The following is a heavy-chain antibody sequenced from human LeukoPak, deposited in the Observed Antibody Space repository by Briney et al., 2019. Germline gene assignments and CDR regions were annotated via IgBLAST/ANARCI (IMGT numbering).Heavy chain of an antibody. CDR2: IYYTGKS. CDR3: ARDRLLWFGTPDP. CDR1: GGSISNRNYY. J-gene: IGHJ5*02. Sequence: SETLSLTCTVSGGSISNRNYYWGWIRQPPGKGLEWIGTIYYTGKSYYNPSLKSRVTISVDTSKNQFSLKLSSVTAADTAVYFCARDRLLWFGTPDPWGQGTLVTVSS. D-gene: IGHD3-10*01. V-gene: IGHV4-39*07.